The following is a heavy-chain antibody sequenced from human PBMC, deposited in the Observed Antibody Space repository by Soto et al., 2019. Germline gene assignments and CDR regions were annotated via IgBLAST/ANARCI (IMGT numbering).Heavy chain of an antibody. CDR2: MSWNSGKI. V-gene: IGHV3-9*01. D-gene: IGHD6-19*01. J-gene: IGHJ6*02. Sequence: GGSLRLSCTASGFTFDDYAMHWVRQPPGKGLEWVSGMSWNSGKIDHADSVKGRFTISRDNAKNSLYLQMSSLRPEDTALYYCAKDREGSSGWYGMDVWGQGTTVTVSS. CDR1: GFTFDDYA. CDR3: AKDREGSSGWYGMDV.